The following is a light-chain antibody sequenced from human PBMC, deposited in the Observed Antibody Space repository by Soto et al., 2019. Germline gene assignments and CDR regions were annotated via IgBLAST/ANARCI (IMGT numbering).Light chain of an antibody. CDR3: SSYTSNTIPV. CDR2: DVT. V-gene: IGLV2-14*01. Sequence: QSVLTQPASVSGSPGQSITISCTGTSSDVGGYNFVSWYQQHPGKVPKLMIYDVTNRPSGVSDRFSGSKSGNTASLTISGLQAEDEADYYCSSYTSNTIPVFGGGTKLTVL. J-gene: IGLJ2*01. CDR1: SSDVGGYNF.